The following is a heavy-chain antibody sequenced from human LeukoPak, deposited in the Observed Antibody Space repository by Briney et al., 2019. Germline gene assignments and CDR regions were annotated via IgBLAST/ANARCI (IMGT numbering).Heavy chain of an antibody. CDR2: IDGDGRNI. CDR1: GFTFSSYW. J-gene: IGHJ6*02. V-gene: IGHV3-74*01. D-gene: IGHD3-9*01. CDR3: TRDLMDYDVSTGLHHYYMDV. Sequence: GGSLRLSCVASGFTFSSYWMHWVRQDPRKGLVWVSRIDGDGRNINYADSVRGRFTISRDNAKNTLFLQMNTLRVEDTAVYYCTRDLMDYDVSTGLHHYYMDVWGQGTTVTVSS.